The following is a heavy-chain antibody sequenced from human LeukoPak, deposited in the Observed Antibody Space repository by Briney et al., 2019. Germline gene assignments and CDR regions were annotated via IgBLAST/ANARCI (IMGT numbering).Heavy chain of an antibody. V-gene: IGHV3-23*01. J-gene: IGHJ4*02. CDR1: GFTFSSYA. CDR3: ARRYYYDSSGYYPTAYYFDY. Sequence: GGSLRLSCAASGFTFSSYAMSWVRQAPGKGLEWVSAISGSGGSTHYADSVKGRFTISRDNSKNTLYLQMNSLRAEDTAVYYCARRYYYDSSGYYPTAYYFDYWGQGTLVTVSS. CDR2: ISGSGGST. D-gene: IGHD3-22*01.